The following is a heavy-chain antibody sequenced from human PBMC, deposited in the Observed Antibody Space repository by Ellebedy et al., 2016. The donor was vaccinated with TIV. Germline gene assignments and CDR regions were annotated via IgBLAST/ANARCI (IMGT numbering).Heavy chain of an antibody. J-gene: IGHJ6*02. CDR1: GYTFTSNA. Sequence: AASVKVSCKASGYTFTSNALHWVRRAPGQRLEWMGWINAGTGNTKYSQNFQGRVTITRDTSASTAYMELSGLSSEDTAVYYCARANGDPEYYFHGLGVWGQGTTVTVSS. V-gene: IGHV1-3*01. CDR2: INAGTGNT. D-gene: IGHD4-17*01. CDR3: ARANGDPEYYFHGLGV.